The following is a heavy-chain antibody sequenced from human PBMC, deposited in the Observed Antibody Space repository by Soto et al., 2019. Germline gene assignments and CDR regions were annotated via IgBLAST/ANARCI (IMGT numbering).Heavy chain of an antibody. J-gene: IGHJ4*02. Sequence: SETLSLTCAVSGYSLTSGYYCGWIRQPPGKGLEWIGSIYHSGDTYYNPSLKSRVTISVDTSKNHFSLKLTSVTAADTAVYYCARARIVVAGTIVDYRGQGTLVTVSS. CDR3: ARARIVVAGTIVDY. CDR2: IYHSGDT. D-gene: IGHD6-19*01. CDR1: GYSLTSGYY. V-gene: IGHV4-38-2*01.